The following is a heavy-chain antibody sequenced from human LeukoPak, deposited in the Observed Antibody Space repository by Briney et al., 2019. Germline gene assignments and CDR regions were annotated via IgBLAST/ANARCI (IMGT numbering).Heavy chain of an antibody. Sequence: GASVKVSCKASGYTFTSYGISWVRQAPGQGLEWMGWISAYNGNTNYAQKLQGRVTMTTDTSTSTAYMELRSLRSDDTAVYYCARSAAENYYYYGMDVWGQGTTVTVSS. V-gene: IGHV1-18*01. J-gene: IGHJ6*02. CDR2: ISAYNGNT. CDR1: GYTFTSYG. CDR3: ARSAAENYYYYGMDV. D-gene: IGHD6-13*01.